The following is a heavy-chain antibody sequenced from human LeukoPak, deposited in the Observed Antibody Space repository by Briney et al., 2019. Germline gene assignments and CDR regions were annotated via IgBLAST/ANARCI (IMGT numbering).Heavy chain of an antibody. D-gene: IGHD3-10*01. J-gene: IGHJ5*02. CDR2: ISAYNGNT. Sequence: ASVKVSCKASGYTFTGYYMHWVRQAPGQGLEWMGWISAYNGNTNYAQKLQGRVTMTTDTSTSTAYMELRSLRSDDTAVYYCARDFYRGYGSGSYYSNWFDPWGQGTLVTVSS. CDR3: ARDFYRGYGSGSYYSNWFDP. CDR1: GYTFTGYY. V-gene: IGHV1-18*04.